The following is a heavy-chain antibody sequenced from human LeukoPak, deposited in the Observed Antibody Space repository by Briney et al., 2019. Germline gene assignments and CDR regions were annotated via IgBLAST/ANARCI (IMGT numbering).Heavy chain of an antibody. CDR1: GGSISSYY. J-gene: IGHJ4*02. CDR2: IYYSGST. D-gene: IGHD6-13*01. V-gene: IGHV4-59*01. Sequence: SETLSLTCTVSGGSISSYYWSWIRQPPGKGLEWIGYIYYSGSTNYNPSLKSRVTITVDTSKNQFSLKLSSVTAEDTAVYYCARVGAPYSRSWYFSLWGQGTLVTVSS. CDR3: ARVGAPYSRSWYFSL.